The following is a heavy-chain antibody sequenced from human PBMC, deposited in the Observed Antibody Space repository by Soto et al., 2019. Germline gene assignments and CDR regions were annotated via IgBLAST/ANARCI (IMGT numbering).Heavy chain of an antibody. CDR1: GGTFSSYA. V-gene: IGHV1-18*01. J-gene: IGHJ4*02. Sequence: ASVKVSCKASGGTFSSYAISWVRQAPGQGLEWMGWISAYNGNTNYAQKLQGRVTMTTDTSTSTAYMELRSLRSDDTAVYYCARPYYIWGSYRRTYSFDYWGQGTLVTVSS. D-gene: IGHD3-16*02. CDR2: ISAYNGNT. CDR3: ARPYYIWGSYRRTYSFDY.